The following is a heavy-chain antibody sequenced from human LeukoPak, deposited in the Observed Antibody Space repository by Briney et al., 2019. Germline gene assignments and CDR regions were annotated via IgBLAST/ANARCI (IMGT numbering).Heavy chain of an antibody. V-gene: IGHV3-48*01. CDR3: TRDQEGSDY. CDR2: ITSSSSAK. CDR1: GFTFSTYS. J-gene: IGHJ4*02. Sequence: GGSLSLSCVASGFTFSTYSMNWVRQAPGKGLEWVSYITSSSSAKYYADSVKGRFTISRDNAENSLYLQMNSLRAEDTAVYYCTRDQEGSDYWGQGTLVTVSS.